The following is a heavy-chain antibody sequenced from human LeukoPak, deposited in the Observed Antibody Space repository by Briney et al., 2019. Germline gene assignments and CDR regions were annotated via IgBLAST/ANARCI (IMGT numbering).Heavy chain of an antibody. Sequence: PGGSLRLSCAASGFTFSQYSMNWVRQAPGKGLEWVSHIRSSSETFYADSVKGRFTISRDNARNSLYLQMNNLRGEDTAIYYCARDAGNSGYGCDLWGQGTLVTVSS. V-gene: IGHV3-48*01. CDR1: GFTFSQYS. J-gene: IGHJ5*02. D-gene: IGHD5-12*01. CDR2: IRSSSET. CDR3: ARDAGNSGYGCDL.